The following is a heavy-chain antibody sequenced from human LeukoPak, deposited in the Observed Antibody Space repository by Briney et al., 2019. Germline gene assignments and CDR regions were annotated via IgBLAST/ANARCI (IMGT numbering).Heavy chain of an antibody. CDR1: GGSISSYY. CDR2: IYYSGST. J-gene: IGHJ3*02. CDR3: ARDKGYSYGYSGDAFDI. D-gene: IGHD5-18*01. V-gene: IGHV4-59*01. Sequence: PSETLSLTCTVSGGSISSYYWSWIRQPPGKGLEWIGYIYYSGSTNYNPSLKSRVTISVEKSKNQFSLKLSSVTAADTAVYYCARDKGYSYGYSGDAFDIWGQGTMVTVSS.